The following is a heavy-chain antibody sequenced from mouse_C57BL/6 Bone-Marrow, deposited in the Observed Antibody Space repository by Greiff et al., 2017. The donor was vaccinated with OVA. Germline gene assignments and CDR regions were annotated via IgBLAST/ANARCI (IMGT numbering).Heavy chain of an antibody. V-gene: IGHV5-17*01. J-gene: IGHJ2*01. CDR2: ICSGSSTI. CDR1: GFTFSDYG. D-gene: IGHD2-1*01. Sequence: EVMLVESGGGLVKPGGSLKLSCAASGFTFSDYGMHWVRQAPEKGLEWVAYICSGSSTIYYADTVKGRFTISRDNAKNTLFLSMTTLRSEDTVMSNGAKDYGIYEYYFDYWGQGTTLTVSS. CDR3: AKDYGIYEYYFDY.